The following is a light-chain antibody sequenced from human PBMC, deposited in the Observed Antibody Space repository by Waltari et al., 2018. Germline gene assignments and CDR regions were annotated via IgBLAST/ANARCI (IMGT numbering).Light chain of an antibody. Sequence: SYVLTHSPSVSVAPVKTAPVTYGGDEFISTNVHWYQQKPGQAPVLVIYYSSDRPSGIPERFSGSNSGNTATLTISRVEAGDEADYYCQVWDSSTDHWLFGGGTKLTVL. J-gene: IGLJ3*02. V-gene: IGLV3-21*04. CDR1: EFISTN. CDR2: YSS. CDR3: QVWDSSTDHWL.